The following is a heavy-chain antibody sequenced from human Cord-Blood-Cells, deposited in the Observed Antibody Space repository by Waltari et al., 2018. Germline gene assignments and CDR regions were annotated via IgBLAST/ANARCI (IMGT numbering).Heavy chain of an antibody. D-gene: IGHD1-1*01. CDR1: GVSLSTSGVG. CDR3: AHSTTGNNWFDP. CDR2: IYWDDDK. V-gene: IGHV2-5*02. Sequence: QITLKESGPTLVKRTQTLTMTCTFSGVSLSTSGVGVGWSRQPPGKALEWLALIYWDDDKRYSPSLKSRLTITKDTSKNQVVLTMTNMDPVDTATYYCAHSTTGNNWFDPWGQGTLVTVSS. J-gene: IGHJ5*02.